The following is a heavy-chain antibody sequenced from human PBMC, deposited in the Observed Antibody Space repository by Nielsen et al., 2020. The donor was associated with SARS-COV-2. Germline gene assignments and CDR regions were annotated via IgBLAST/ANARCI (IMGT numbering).Heavy chain of an antibody. Sequence: GGSLRLSCAASGFTFDDYTMHWVRQAPGKGLEWVSLISWDGGSTYYADSVKGRFTISRDNSKNSLYLQMNSLRAEDTAVYYCAREGIVGATTGFDYWGQGTLVTVSS. V-gene: IGHV3-43*01. J-gene: IGHJ4*02. CDR2: ISWDGGST. D-gene: IGHD1-26*01. CDR1: GFTFDDYT. CDR3: AREGIVGATTGFDY.